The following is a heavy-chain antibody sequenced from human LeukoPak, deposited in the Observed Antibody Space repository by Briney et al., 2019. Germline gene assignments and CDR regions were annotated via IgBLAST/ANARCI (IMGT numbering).Heavy chain of an antibody. CDR1: GFTFSSYS. Sequence: GGSLRLSCAASGFTFSSYSMNWVRQAPGKGLEWVSAISSSSSYIYYADSVKGRFTISRDNAKNSLYLQMNSLRAEDTAVYYCARDLETYSFNYWGQGTLVTVSS. D-gene: IGHD3-3*01. CDR3: ARDLETYSFNY. J-gene: IGHJ4*02. V-gene: IGHV3-21*01. CDR2: ISSSSSYI.